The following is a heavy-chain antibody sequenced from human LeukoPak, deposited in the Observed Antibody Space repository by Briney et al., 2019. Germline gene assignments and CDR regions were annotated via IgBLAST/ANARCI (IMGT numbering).Heavy chain of an antibody. CDR3: AKGGSGSYYNPYYYYYGMDV. J-gene: IGHJ6*04. V-gene: IGHV4-59*01. CDR2: IYYSGST. D-gene: IGHD3-10*01. Sequence: SETLSLTCTVSGGSISSYYWSWIRQPPGKGLEWIGYIYYSGSTNYNPSLKSRVTISVDTSKNQFSLKLSSVTAADTAVYYCAKGGSGSYYNPYYYYYGMDVWGKGTTVTASS. CDR1: GGSISSYY.